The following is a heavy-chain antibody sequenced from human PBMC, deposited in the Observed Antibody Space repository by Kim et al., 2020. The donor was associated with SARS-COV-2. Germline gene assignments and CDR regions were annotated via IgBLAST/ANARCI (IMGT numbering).Heavy chain of an antibody. Sequence: GGSLRLSCAASGFSFSTYMHCVRQAPGRGLVWVSRINSDGSDTTYADSVRGRFTISRDNAKKTLYLQMNSLRAEDTAMYYCIKNQESSGWNWGQGTLVT. CDR3: IKNQESSGWN. CDR2: INSDGSDT. V-gene: IGHV3-74*03. J-gene: IGHJ4*02. D-gene: IGHD6-19*01. CDR1: GFSFSTY.